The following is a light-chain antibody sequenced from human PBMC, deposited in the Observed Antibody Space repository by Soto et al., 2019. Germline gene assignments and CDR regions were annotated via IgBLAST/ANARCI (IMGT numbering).Light chain of an antibody. CDR2: EGS. V-gene: IGLV2-23*01. J-gene: IGLJ3*02. CDR3: CSYAGSSTGV. CDR1: SSDFGSYNL. Sequence: QSVLTQPASVSGSPGQSITISCTGTSSDFGSYNLVSWYQQHPGKAPRVMIYEGSKRPSGVSNRFSGSKSDNTASLTISGLQAEDEADYYCCSYAGSSTGVFGGGTKLTVL.